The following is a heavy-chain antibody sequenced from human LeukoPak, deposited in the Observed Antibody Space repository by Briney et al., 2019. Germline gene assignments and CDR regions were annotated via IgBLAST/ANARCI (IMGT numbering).Heavy chain of an antibody. V-gene: IGHV4-4*07. CDR3: ARAPSSYGSPYMDV. CDR1: GGSISSYY. CDR2: IYTSGST. D-gene: IGHD1-26*01. J-gene: IGHJ6*03. Sequence: SETLSLTCTVSGGSISSYYWSWIRQPAGKGLEWIGRIYTSGSTNCNPSLKSRVTMSVDTSKNQFSLKLSSVTAADTAVYYCARAPSSYGSPYMDVWGKGTTVTVSS.